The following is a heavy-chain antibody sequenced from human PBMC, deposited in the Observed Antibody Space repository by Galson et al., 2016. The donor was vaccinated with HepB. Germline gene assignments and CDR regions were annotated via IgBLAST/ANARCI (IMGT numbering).Heavy chain of an antibody. D-gene: IGHD1/OR15-1a*01. CDR3: ARPSGSKRLEQRGAFDI. Sequence: SVKVSCKASGYTFTDYGISWVRQATGQGLEWMGWVNPNSGNTGYAQKFQGRVTMTRNTSITTAYMELSSLRSEDTAVYYCARPSGSKRLEQRGAFDIWGQGTVVTVSS. J-gene: IGHJ3*02. CDR2: VNPNSGNT. V-gene: IGHV1-8*02. CDR1: GYTFTDYG.